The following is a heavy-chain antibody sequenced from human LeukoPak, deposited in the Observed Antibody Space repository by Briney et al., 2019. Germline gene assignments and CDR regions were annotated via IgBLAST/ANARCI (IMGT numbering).Heavy chain of an antibody. CDR1: GFTFSTYW. CDR3: ARIIVGATGIDY. CDR2: ISDDGTNT. Sequence: GGSLRLSCVASGFTFSTYWMSWVRQAPGKGLVWVSRISDDGTNTNYADSVKGRFTISRDNDKNTLYLQMNSLRAEDTAVYYCARIIVGATGIDYWGQGTLVSVSS. D-gene: IGHD1-26*01. J-gene: IGHJ4*02. V-gene: IGHV3-74*01.